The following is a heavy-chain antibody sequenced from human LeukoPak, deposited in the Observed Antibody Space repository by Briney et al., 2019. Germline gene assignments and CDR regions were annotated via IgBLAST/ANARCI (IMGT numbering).Heavy chain of an antibody. CDR1: GFTFSSYN. J-gene: IGHJ3*02. D-gene: IGHD3-10*01. Sequence: GGSLRLSCAASGFTFSSYNMNWVRKAPGKGLEWVSSISGSGTYMFYPDSVKGRFTISRDNARTSLYLQMSSLRAEDTAVYYCARDYYFASGTPHAFDIWGQGTMVTVSS. V-gene: IGHV3-21*01. CDR2: ISGSGTYM. CDR3: ARDYYFASGTPHAFDI.